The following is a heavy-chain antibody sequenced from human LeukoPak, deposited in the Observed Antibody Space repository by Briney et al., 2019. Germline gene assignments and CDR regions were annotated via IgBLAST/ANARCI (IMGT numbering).Heavy chain of an antibody. J-gene: IGHJ4*02. CDR3: AKARPNTYGDWTAFDY. CDR1: GFSFNYYV. Sequence: GGSLRLSCAASGFSFNYYVVSWVRQAPGKGLEWVSGISGSGVSTYYADSVKGRFAVSRDNSKNTLYLQMNSLRAEDTAVYYCAKARPNTYGDWTAFDYWGQGTLVTVSS. CDR2: ISGSGVST. V-gene: IGHV3-23*01. D-gene: IGHD4-17*01.